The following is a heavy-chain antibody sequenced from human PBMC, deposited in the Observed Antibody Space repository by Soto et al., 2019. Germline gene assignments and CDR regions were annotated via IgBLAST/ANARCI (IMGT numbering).Heavy chain of an antibody. V-gene: IGHV1-8*01. CDR2: MNPNSGNT. J-gene: IGHJ6*02. CDR3: ARILDSNPLYGMDV. D-gene: IGHD4-4*01. Sequence: ASVKVSCKASGYTFTSYDINWVRQATGQGLEWMGWMNPNSGNTGYAQKFQGRVTMTRNTSISTAYMELSSLRSEDTAVYYCARILDSNPLYGMDVWGQGTTVTVSS. CDR1: GYTFTSYD.